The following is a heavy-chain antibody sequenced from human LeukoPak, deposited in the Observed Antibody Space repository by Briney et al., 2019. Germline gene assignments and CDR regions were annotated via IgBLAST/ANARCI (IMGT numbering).Heavy chain of an antibody. V-gene: IGHV6-1*01. D-gene: IGHD3-22*01. CDR3: ARADYYDSSGYYGNFDY. CDR1: GDSVSSNSAA. J-gene: IGHJ4*02. CDR2: TYYRSKWYN. Sequence: SQTLSLTCAISGDSVSSNSAARNCIRQCPSRGREWLGRTYYRSKWYNDYAISVKSRVTINPDTSKNQFSLHLNSVTSEDTAVYYCARADYYDSSGYYGNFDYWGQGTLVTVSS.